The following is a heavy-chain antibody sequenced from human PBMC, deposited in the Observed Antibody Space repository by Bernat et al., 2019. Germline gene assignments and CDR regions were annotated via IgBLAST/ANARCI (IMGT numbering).Heavy chain of an antibody. J-gene: IGHJ6*02. CDR3: AKRMLQSGATVNGLDV. CDR1: GFTFSSYA. V-gene: IGHV3-23*01. Sequence: EVQLLESGGGLVQPGGSLRLSCAASGFTFSSYAMSWVRQAPGKGLEWVSAISGSGGSTYYADSVKGRFTISRDNSKNTLYLQMSSLRAEDTAVYYCAKRMLQSGATVNGLDVWGQGTTVTVSS. CDR2: ISGSGGST. D-gene: IGHD3-10*02.